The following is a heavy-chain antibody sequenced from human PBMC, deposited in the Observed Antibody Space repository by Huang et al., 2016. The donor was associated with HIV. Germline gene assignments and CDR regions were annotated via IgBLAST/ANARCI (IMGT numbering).Heavy chain of an antibody. CDR1: GFTFSDHY. D-gene: IGHD3-3*01. CDR2: ISGGRGSII. CDR3: ARRYIICGVPDAFDM. V-gene: IGHV3-11*01. Sequence: VKPGGSLRLSCVGTGFTFSDHYMRWVRQAPGKGLEWVSYISGGRGSIIYYGDSVKGRFTISRDNAKNSLYLQMNSLRAEDTAVYFCARRYIICGVPDAFDMWGQGTMVTVSS. J-gene: IGHJ3*02.